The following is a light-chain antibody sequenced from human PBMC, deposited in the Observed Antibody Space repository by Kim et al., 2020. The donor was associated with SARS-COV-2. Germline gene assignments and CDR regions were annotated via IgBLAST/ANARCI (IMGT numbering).Light chain of an antibody. CDR2: EAS. CDR1: QSVGSF. J-gene: IGKJ1*01. Sequence: EIVLTQSPATLSLSPGERATLSCRASQSVGSFLAWFQEKPGQAPRLLIYEASNRATGIPARFSGSGSGTDFTLTISSLEPEDFAVYYCQQRSNWPQWTFGQGTKVEIK. CDR3: QQRSNWPQWT. V-gene: IGKV3-11*01.